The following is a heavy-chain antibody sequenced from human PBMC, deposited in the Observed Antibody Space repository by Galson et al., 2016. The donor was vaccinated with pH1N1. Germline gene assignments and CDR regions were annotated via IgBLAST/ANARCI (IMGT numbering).Heavy chain of an antibody. Sequence: SVKVSCKASGGIFNAYSIHWVRQGTGQGLEWMGGFNPTVGKRDYAQKFQGRVSISSSAGDSTTTGYMELTSLTSEDTAMYYCAQYSSVSEEPAWGQGTLVTVSS. CDR1: GGIFNAYS. D-gene: IGHD6-19*01. J-gene: IGHJ4*02. CDR2: FNPTVGKR. V-gene: IGHV1-69*13. CDR3: AQYSSVSEEPA.